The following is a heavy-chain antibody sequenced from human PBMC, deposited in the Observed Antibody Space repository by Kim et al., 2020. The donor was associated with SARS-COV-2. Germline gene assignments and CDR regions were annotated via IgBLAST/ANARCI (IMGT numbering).Heavy chain of an antibody. V-gene: IGHV3-30*04. CDR1: GFTFSSYA. Sequence: GGSLRLSCAASGFTFSSYAMHWVRQAPGKGLEWVAVISYDGSNKYYADSVKGRFTISRDNSKNTLYLQMNSLRAEDTAVYYCARDLGPLRYFVNWGQGTLVTVSS. J-gene: IGHJ4*02. CDR2: ISYDGSNK. CDR3: ARDLGPLRYFVN. D-gene: IGHD3-9*01.